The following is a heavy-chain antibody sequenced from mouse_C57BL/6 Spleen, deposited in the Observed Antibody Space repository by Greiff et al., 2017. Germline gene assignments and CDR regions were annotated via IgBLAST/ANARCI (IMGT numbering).Heavy chain of an antibody. J-gene: IGHJ2*01. Sequence: QVQLQQPGAELVKPGASVKLSCKASGYTFTSYWMQWVKQRPGQGLEWIGEIDPSDSYTNYNQKFKGKATLTVDTSSSPAYMQLSSLTSEDSAVYYCARRVTTVVATDYWGQGTTLRVSS. V-gene: IGHV1-50*01. CDR2: IDPSDSYT. D-gene: IGHD1-1*01. CDR3: ARRVTTVVATDY. CDR1: GYTFTSYW.